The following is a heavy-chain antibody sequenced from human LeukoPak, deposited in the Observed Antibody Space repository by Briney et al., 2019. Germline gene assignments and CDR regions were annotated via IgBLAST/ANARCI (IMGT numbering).Heavy chain of an antibody. D-gene: IGHD5/OR15-5a*01. CDR3: ARDVYYFDY. V-gene: IGHV3-53*01. Sequence: GGSLRLSSAASGFTVSTNYMSWVRQAPGKGLEWVSLIYSDGTTNYADSVKGRFTISRDNSKNTLFLQMNSLRAEDTAVYYCARDVYYFDYWGQGTLVTVSS. CDR1: GFTVSTNY. J-gene: IGHJ4*02. CDR2: IYSDGTT.